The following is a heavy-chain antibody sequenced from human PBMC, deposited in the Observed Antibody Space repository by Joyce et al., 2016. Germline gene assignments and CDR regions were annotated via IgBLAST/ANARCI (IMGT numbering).Heavy chain of an antibody. CDR3: TREDNSFDF. Sequence: QVQLVQSGAEVKEPGASVTLSCKTSGYIFTNYWIHWVRQAPGQGLEWVGIIKPHDESSFYAQRLLGRVIMTRDTSTSTVYLELTSLTSEDTGVYYCTREDNSFDFWGQGTLVTVSS. CDR2: IKPHDESS. J-gene: IGHJ4*02. V-gene: IGHV1-46*01. D-gene: IGHD1-14*01. CDR1: GYIFTNYW.